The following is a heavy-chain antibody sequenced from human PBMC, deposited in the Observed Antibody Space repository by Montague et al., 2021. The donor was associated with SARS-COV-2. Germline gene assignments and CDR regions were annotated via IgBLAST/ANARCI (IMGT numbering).Heavy chain of an antibody. D-gene: IGHD2-21*02. Sequence: SETLSLTCAVYGGSFSGYYWSWIRQPPGKGLEWIGEINHSGSTNYNPSLKSRVTISVDTSKNQFSLKLSSVTAADTAVYYCARGSWHIVVVTAIRDGYYGMDVRGQGTTVTVSS. CDR1: GGSFSGYY. CDR3: ARGSWHIVVVTAIRDGYYGMDV. V-gene: IGHV4-34*01. J-gene: IGHJ6*02. CDR2: INHSGST.